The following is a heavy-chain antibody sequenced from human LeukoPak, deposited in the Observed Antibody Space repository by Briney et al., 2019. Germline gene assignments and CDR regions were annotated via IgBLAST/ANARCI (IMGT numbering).Heavy chain of an antibody. Sequence: ASVKVSCKASGYTFTSYDINWVRQATGQGLEWMGWMNPNSGNTGYAQKFQGRVTITWNTSISTAYMELSSLRSEDTAVYYCAMGSSGWYRHFDYWGQGTLVTVSS. CDR2: MNPNSGNT. CDR3: AMGSSGWYRHFDY. CDR1: GYTFTSYD. V-gene: IGHV1-8*03. J-gene: IGHJ4*02. D-gene: IGHD6-19*01.